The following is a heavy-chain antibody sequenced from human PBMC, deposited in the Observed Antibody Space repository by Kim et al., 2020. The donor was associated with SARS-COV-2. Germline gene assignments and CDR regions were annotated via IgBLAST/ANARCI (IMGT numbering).Heavy chain of an antibody. V-gene: IGHV3-74*01. D-gene: IGHD5-12*01. Sequence: YAGSGKGRFTVSRDNSKNTLYLEMTSLRAEDTALYYCVKRGYTSTASFDYWGQGTLVTVSS. CDR3: VKRGYTSTASFDY. J-gene: IGHJ4*02.